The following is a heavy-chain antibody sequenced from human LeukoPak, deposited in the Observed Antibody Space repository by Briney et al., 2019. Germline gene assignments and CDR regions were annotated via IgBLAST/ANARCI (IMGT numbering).Heavy chain of an antibody. V-gene: IGHV3-23*01. CDR2: ITGGGSST. J-gene: IGHJ4*02. CDR3: AKGGAAAGWGFYFDY. Sequence: GGSLRLSCAASGFTFSSSAMSWVRLAPGKGLEWVSAITGGGSSTSYADSVKGRFTISRDKSKNTMYLQMNSLRAEDTAVYYCAKGGAAAGWGFYFDYWGQGTLVTVSA. CDR1: GFTFSSSA. D-gene: IGHD6-13*01.